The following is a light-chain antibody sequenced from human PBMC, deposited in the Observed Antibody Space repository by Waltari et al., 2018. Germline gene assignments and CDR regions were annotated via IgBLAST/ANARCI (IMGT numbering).Light chain of an antibody. CDR1: SGSIASDY. CDR3: QSYDSSNHGV. V-gene: IGLV6-57*01. J-gene: IGLJ3*02. Sequence: NFMLTQPHSVSEAPGTTVTLSCTRSSGSIASDYVTWYQQRPGSSPPTVLHEDNHRPAGVPERFPGSIDSSSNSASLTISGLKTEDEADYYCQSYDSSNHGVFGGGTKLTVL. CDR2: EDN.